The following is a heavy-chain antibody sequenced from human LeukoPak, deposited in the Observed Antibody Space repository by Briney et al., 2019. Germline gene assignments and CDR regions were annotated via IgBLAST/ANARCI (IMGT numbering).Heavy chain of an antibody. CDR2: ISYDGSNK. J-gene: IGHJ6*02. CDR1: GFTFSGYP. Sequence: GKSLRLSCAASGFTFSGYPIHWVRQAPGKGLEWVAVISYDGSNKYYGDSVKGRFTISRDNPKNTLYLQMNSLRAEDTAVYYCAKGATMIVRGGMDVWGQGTTVTVSS. V-gene: IGHV3-30*04. D-gene: IGHD3-22*01. CDR3: AKGATMIVRGGMDV.